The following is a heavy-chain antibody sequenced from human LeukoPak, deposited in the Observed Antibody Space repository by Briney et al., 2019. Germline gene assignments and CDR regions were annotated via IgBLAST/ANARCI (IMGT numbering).Heavy chain of an antibody. CDR2: ISSSSSYM. D-gene: IGHD3-22*01. CDR3: ARDRDDSSGYHYYYYYYGMDV. CDR1: GFTFSSYS. Sequence: GGSLRLSCAASGFTFSSYSMNWVRQAPGKGLEWVPSISSSSSYMYYADSVKGRFTISRDNAKNSLYLQMNSLRAEDTAVYYCARDRDDSSGYHYYYYYYGMDVWGQGTTVTVSS. J-gene: IGHJ6*02. V-gene: IGHV3-21*01.